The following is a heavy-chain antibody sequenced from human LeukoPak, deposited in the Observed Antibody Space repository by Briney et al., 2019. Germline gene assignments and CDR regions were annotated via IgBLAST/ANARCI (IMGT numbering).Heavy chain of an antibody. CDR3: AKSPKYSSSSIVGLRYYYYMDV. D-gene: IGHD6-6*01. CDR2: ISGSGGST. Sequence: GSLRLSCAASGFTFSSYATSWVRQAPGKGLEWVSAISGSGGSTYYADSVKGRFTISRDNSKNTLYLQMNSLRAEDTAVYYCAKSPKYSSSSIVGLRYYYYMDVWGKGTTVTVSS. V-gene: IGHV3-23*01. J-gene: IGHJ6*03. CDR1: GFTFSSYA.